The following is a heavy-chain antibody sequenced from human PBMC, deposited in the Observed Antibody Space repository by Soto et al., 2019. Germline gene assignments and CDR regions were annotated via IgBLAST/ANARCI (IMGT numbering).Heavy chain of an antibody. D-gene: IGHD5-18*01. CDR3: ARDSRGYSYGYTPDVFDI. Sequence: GGSLRLSCAASGFTFSSYGMHWVRQAPGKGLEWVAVIWYDGSNKYYADSVKGRFTISRDNSKNTLYLQMNSLRAEDTAVYYCARDSRGYSYGYTPDVFDIWGQGTMVIVSS. J-gene: IGHJ3*02. CDR1: GFTFSSYG. V-gene: IGHV3-33*01. CDR2: IWYDGSNK.